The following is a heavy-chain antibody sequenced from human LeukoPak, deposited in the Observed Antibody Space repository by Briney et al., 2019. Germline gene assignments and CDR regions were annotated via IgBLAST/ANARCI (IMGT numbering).Heavy chain of an antibody. CDR1: GYTFTSYG. J-gene: IGHJ4*02. CDR3: ARGDILTGYKPYYFDY. Sequence: ASVKVSCKASGYTFTSYGISWVRQAPGQGLEWMGWISAYNGNINYAQKLQGRVTMTTDTSTSTAYMELRSLRSDDTAVYYCARGDILTGYKPYYFDYWGQGTLVTVSS. D-gene: IGHD3-9*01. V-gene: IGHV1-18*01. CDR2: ISAYNGNI.